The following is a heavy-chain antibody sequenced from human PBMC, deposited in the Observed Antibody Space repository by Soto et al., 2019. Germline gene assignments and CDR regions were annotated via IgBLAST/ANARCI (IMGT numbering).Heavy chain of an antibody. V-gene: IGHV3-23*01. CDR3: AKGKDTISAAPVRPFDY. CDR2: ISANGAST. J-gene: IGHJ4*02. D-gene: IGHD5-18*01. Sequence: PGGSLRLSCAASGFTFSSYARSWVRQAPGKGLEWVSTISANGASTYYADSVQGRFTISRDNSKTTLYLQLNSLRAEDTAVYFCAKGKDTISAAPVRPFDYWGQGTQVTVSS. CDR1: GFTFSSYA.